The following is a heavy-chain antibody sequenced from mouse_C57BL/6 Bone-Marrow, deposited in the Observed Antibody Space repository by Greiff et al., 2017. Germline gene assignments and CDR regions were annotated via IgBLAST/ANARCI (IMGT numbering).Heavy chain of an antibody. CDR3: ARGVWYFDV. CDR2: ILPGSGST. CDR1: GYTFTGYW. J-gene: IGHJ1*03. Sequence: QVQLQQSGAELMKPGASVKLSCTATGYTFTGYWIEWVKQRPGHGLEWIGEILPGSGSTNYNEKFKGKATFTADTSSNTAYMQLSSLTTGDAAVYYCARGVWYFDVWGTGTTVTVSS. V-gene: IGHV1-9*01.